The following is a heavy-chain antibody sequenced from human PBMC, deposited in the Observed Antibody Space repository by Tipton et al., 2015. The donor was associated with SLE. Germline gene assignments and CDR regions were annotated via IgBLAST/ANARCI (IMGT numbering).Heavy chain of an antibody. Sequence: SLRHSCAASGFTFTNSWMHWVRQAPGKGLVWVSRISDGSSTTYADSVRGRFTISRDNAKNTLYLQMNSLRAEDTAVYYCARYSRGSLDSWGQGTLVTVSS. V-gene: IGHV3-74*03. CDR1: GFTFTNSW. CDR2: ISDGSST. J-gene: IGHJ4*02. D-gene: IGHD1-26*01. CDR3: ARYSRGSLDS.